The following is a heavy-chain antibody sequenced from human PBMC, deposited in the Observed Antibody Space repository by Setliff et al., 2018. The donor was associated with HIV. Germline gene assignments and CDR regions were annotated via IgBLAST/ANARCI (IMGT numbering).Heavy chain of an antibody. J-gene: IGHJ6*03. V-gene: IGHV4-59*11. Sequence: PSETLSLTCTVSGGSISGHYWSWIRQPPGKGLEWIAYIFYTGSTNYNPSLKSRVTISVDTSKNQFFLKLSSVTAADTAVYYCVRGYCSSTTCYDDYYYMDVWGKGARSPSP. CDR2: IFYTGST. CDR3: VRGYCSSTTCYDDYYYMDV. D-gene: IGHD2-2*01. CDR1: GGSISGHY.